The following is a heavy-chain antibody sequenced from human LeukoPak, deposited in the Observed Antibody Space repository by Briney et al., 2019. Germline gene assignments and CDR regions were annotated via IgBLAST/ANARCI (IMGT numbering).Heavy chain of an antibody. J-gene: IGHJ4*02. Sequence: SETLSLTCTVSGGSISSYYWSWIRQPPGKGLEWIGYIYYSGSTNYNPSLKSRVTISVDTSKNQFSLKLSSVTAADTAVYYCARRRGYSLYYWGQGTLVTVSS. V-gene: IGHV4-59*01. D-gene: IGHD5-18*01. CDR1: GGSISSYY. CDR2: IYYSGST. CDR3: ARRRGYSLYY.